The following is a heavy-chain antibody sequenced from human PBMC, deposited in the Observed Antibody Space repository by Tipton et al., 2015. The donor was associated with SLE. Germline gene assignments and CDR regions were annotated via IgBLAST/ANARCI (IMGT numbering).Heavy chain of an antibody. CDR2: IYTSGST. J-gene: IGHJ4*02. Sequence: TLSLTCTVSGGSISSYYWSWIRQPAGEGLEWIGRIYTSGSTNYNPSLKSRVTISVDTSKNQFPLKLSSVTAADTAVYYCARPRIAARPGGFDYWGQGTLVTVSS. CDR1: GGSISSYY. D-gene: IGHD6-6*01. CDR3: ARPRIAARPGGFDY. V-gene: IGHV4-4*07.